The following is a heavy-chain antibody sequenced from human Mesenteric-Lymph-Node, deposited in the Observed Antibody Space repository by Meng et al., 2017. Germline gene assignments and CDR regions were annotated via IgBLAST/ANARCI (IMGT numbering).Heavy chain of an antibody. CDR1: GFTFDDYA. V-gene: IGHV3-21*01. CDR2: ISSSSSYI. D-gene: IGHD4-17*01. J-gene: IGHJ5*02. CDR3: ARDRGDYGDYVGNLDWFDP. Sequence: GGSLRLSCAASGFTFDDYAMHWVRQAPGKGLEWVSSISSSSSYIYYADSVKGRFTISRDNAKNSLYLQMNSLRAEDTAVYYCARDRGDYGDYVGNLDWFDPWGQGTLVTVSS.